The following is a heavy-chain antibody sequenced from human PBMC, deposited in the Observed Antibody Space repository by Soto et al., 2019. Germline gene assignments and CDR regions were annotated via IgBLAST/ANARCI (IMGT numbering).Heavy chain of an antibody. J-gene: IGHJ3*01. CDR2: ISYDGSNK. CDR1: GFTFSSYA. V-gene: IGHV3-30-3*01. Sequence: XASLRLSCAASGFTFSSYAMHWVRQAPGKGLEWVAVISYDGSNKYYADSVKGRFTISRDNSKNTLYLQMKSLRAEDTAVYYCARDGGYSYGWVGAFDLWGQGTMVTVSS. CDR3: ARDGGYSYGWVGAFDL. D-gene: IGHD5-18*01.